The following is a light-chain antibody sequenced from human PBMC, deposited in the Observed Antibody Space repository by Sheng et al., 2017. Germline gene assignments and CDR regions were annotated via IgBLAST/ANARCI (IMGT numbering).Light chain of an antibody. CDR1: SSDIGIYDF. CDR3: FSYAGTRQL. Sequence: QSALTQPASVSGSPGQSITISCTGTSSDIGIYDFVSWYQQHPGKAPKLMISEDSKRPSGVSDRFSASKSGNTASLTISGLQTEDEADYCFSYAGTRQLFGGGTKVTVL. CDR2: EDS. V-gene: IGLV2-23*01. J-gene: IGLJ2*01.